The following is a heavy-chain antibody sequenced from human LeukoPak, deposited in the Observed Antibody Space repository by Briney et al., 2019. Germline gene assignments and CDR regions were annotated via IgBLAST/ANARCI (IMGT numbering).Heavy chain of an antibody. V-gene: IGHV1-69*06. CDR2: IIPIFGTA. CDR1: GGTFSSYA. D-gene: IGHD2-2*01. J-gene: IGHJ4*02. Sequence: SVKVSCKASGGTFSSYAISWVRQAPGQGLEWMGGIIPIFGTANYAQKLQGRVTMTADTSTTTAYMELRSLRSDDTAVYYCARGYCSSATCRHFDYWGQGALVTVSS. CDR3: ARGYCSSATCRHFDY.